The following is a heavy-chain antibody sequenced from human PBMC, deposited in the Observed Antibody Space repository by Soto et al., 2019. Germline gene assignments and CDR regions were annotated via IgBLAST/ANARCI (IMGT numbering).Heavy chain of an antibody. D-gene: IGHD3-10*01. V-gene: IGHV1-3*01. CDR3: ARGASMVRGVIIDAFDI. CDR2: INAGNGNT. Sequence: QVQLVQSGAEVKKPGASVKVSCKASGYTFTSYAMHWVRQAPGQRLEWMGWINAGNGNTKYSQKFQGRVTITRDTSASTAYMELSSLRSEDTAVYYCARGASMVRGVIIDAFDIWGQGTMVTVSS. CDR1: GYTFTSYA. J-gene: IGHJ3*02.